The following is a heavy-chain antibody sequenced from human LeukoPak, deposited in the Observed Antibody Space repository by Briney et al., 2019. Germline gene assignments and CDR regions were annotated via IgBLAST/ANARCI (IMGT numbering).Heavy chain of an antibody. V-gene: IGHV4-59*01. CDR3: ARDLELERNRWNYFES. CDR2: MHHSGDS. Sequence: SETLSLTCTVSGGSISSFFWSWIRQPPGKGLEWIGSMHHSGDSKYNPSLKSRVSLSIDTSKQQFSLRLSSVTAADTAVYYCARDLELERNRWNYFESWGQGNLVTVSS. CDR1: GGSISSFF. J-gene: IGHJ4*02. D-gene: IGHD1-1*01.